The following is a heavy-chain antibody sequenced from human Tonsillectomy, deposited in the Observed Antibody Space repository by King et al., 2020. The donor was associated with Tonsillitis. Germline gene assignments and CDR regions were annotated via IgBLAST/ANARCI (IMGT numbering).Heavy chain of an antibody. CDR1: GFTVSSNY. V-gene: IGHV3-53*01. CDR3: ARWDYYGSGSYRP. J-gene: IGHJ5*02. D-gene: IGHD3-10*01. Sequence: VQLVESGGGLIQPGGSLRLSCAASGFTVSSNYMSWVRQAPGKGLEWVACIYSVGSSYYADSGKGRFTIPRDNSNNTLYLQMNSLRAQDTAVYYCARWDYYGSGSYRPWGQGTLVTVSS. CDR2: IYSVGSS.